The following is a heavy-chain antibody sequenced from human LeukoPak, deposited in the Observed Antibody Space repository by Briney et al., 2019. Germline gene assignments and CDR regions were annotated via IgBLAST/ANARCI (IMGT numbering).Heavy chain of an antibody. V-gene: IGHV5-51*01. CDR2: IYTSDSDT. Sequence: GESLKISCNGSGYSFTSYWIGWVRQMPGKGLEWMGIIYTSDSDTRYSPSFQGQVTISADKSISTAYLQWSSLKASDTAMYYCARHGIDILTGYYVYWGQGTLVTVSS. CDR3: ARHGIDILTGYYVY. D-gene: IGHD3-9*01. J-gene: IGHJ4*02. CDR1: GYSFTSYW.